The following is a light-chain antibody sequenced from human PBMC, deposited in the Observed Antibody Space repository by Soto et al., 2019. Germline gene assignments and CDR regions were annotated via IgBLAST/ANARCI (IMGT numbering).Light chain of an antibody. V-gene: IGKV3-15*01. J-gene: IGKJ5*01. CDR1: QGVSSN. Sequence: EVVMTQSPATLSVSPGERATLSCRTSQGVSSNLAWYQQKPGQPPRLLIYGASTRATGVPARFSGSGSGTDFTLTVSSLEPEDFALYYCQQRSNRITFGQGTRLEI. CDR2: GAS. CDR3: QQRSNRIT.